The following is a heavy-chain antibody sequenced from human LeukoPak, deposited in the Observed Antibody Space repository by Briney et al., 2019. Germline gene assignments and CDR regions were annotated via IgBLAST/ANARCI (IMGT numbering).Heavy chain of an antibody. D-gene: IGHD6-19*01. CDR1: GGSTSSHAYC. CDR2: IYYSGST. V-gene: IGHV4-39*01. Sequence: SETLSLTCIVSGGSTSSHAYCWGWVRQPPGKGLEWIGSIYYSGSTYYNPSLKGRVTISVDTSKKQFSLKLSSVTAADPAIYYCARNHARSIEVAHIDYWGQGTLVTASS. J-gene: IGHJ4*02. CDR3: ARNHARSIEVAHIDY.